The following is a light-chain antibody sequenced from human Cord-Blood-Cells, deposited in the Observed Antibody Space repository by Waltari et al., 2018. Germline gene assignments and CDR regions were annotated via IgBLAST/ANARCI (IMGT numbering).Light chain of an antibody. CDR1: QSISSW. CDR2: DAS. CDR3: KQYNSYST. Sequence: DIQMTQSPSTLSASVGERVTITCRASQSISSWLAWYPQKPGKVLKLLIYDASSLESGVPSRFSGSGSGTEFTLSISSLPPDDFATYYCKQYNSYSTFGQGTKLEIK. J-gene: IGKJ2*01. V-gene: IGKV1-5*01.